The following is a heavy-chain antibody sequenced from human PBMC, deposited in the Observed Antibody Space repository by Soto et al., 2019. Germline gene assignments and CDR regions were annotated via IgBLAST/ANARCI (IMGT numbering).Heavy chain of an antibody. CDR3: ARDRGPSSGYYPYWFDP. J-gene: IGHJ5*02. CDR1: GGTFSSYA. D-gene: IGHD3-22*01. CDR2: IIPIFGTA. Sequence: SVKVSCKASGGTFSSYAISWVRQAPGQGLEWMGEIIPIFGTANYAQRFQGRVTITADESTSTAYMELSSLRSEDTAVYYCARDRGPSSGYYPYWFDPWGQGTLVTVSS. V-gene: IGHV1-69*13.